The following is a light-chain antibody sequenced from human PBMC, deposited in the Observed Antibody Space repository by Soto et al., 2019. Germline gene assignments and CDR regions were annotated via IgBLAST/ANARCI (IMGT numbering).Light chain of an antibody. CDR3: QQANSFPLT. J-gene: IGKJ4*01. V-gene: IGKV1D-12*01. CDR1: QPISSW. CDR2: AAS. Sequence: DIQMTQSPDSVSASVGDSITITCRASQPISSWVVWYQQKPGQAPKLLIYAASRLQGGVPLRFSGSGSGTDFPLTINTLQPEDFATYYCQQANSFPLTFGGGTRVEVK.